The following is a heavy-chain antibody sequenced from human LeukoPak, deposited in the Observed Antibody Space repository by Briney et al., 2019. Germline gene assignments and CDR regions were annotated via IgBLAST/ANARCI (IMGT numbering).Heavy chain of an antibody. CDR3: ARNSDYYDYSPQSV. J-gene: IGHJ4*02. CDR1: GLIYTNYG. CDR2: IGHDGADK. Sequence: GGSLRLSCAASGLIYTNYGMGWVRQAPGKGLEWVALIGHDGADKYYADSVKGRFLISRDNSKNMLFLQMNSLIIEDTAVYYCARNSDYYDYSPQSVWGQGTLVTVS. V-gene: IGHV3-30*03. D-gene: IGHD3-22*01.